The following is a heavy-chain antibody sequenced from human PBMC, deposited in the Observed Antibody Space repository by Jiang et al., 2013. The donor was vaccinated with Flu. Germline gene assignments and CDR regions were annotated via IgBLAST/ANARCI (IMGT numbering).Heavy chain of an antibody. CDR1: GFIFSSYS. V-gene: IGHV3-48*02. J-gene: IGHJ4*02. CDR3: TRERYDGSYLGPDY. D-gene: IGHD1-26*01. Sequence: EVQLVESGGGLVQPGGSLRLSCAASGFIFSSYSMNWVRQAPGKGLEWVSYISSSSSSIYYADSVKGRFTISRDNAKNSLYLQMSSLRDEDTAVYYCTRERYDGSYLGPDYWGQGTLVTVSS. CDR2: ISSSSSSI.